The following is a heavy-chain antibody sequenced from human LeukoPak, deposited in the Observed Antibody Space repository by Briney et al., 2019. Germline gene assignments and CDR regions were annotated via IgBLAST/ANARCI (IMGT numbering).Heavy chain of an antibody. CDR2: IIPIFGTA. J-gene: IGHJ4*02. D-gene: IGHD6-19*01. V-gene: IGHV1-69*05. CDR3: AREHSSGWYGDY. Sequence: SVKVSCKASGGTFSSYAISWVRQAPGQGLEWMGRIIPIFGTANYAQKFQGRVTITTDESTSTAYMELSSLRSEDTAVYYCAREHSSGWYGDYWGQGTLVTVYS. CDR1: GGTFSSYA.